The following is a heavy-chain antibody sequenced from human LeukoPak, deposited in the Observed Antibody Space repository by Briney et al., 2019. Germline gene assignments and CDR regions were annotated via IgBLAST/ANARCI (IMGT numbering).Heavy chain of an antibody. D-gene: IGHD5-18*01. CDR3: ARGHGYSYGSPSDDAFDI. Sequence: SETLSLTCTVSGGSISSYYWSWIRQPPGKGLEWIGYIYYSGSTNYNPSLKSRVTISVDTSKNQFSLKLSPVTAADTAVYYCARGHGYSYGSPSDDAFDIWGQGTMVTVSS. J-gene: IGHJ3*02. V-gene: IGHV4-59*01. CDR1: GGSISSYY. CDR2: IYYSGST.